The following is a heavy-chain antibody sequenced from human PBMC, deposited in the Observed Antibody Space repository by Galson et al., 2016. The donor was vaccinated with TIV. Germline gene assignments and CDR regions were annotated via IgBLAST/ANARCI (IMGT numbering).Heavy chain of an antibody. D-gene: IGHD3-3*01. V-gene: IGHV3-66*01. Sequence: SLRLSCAASGLIVSRNYMSWVRQAPGKGLQWVSVIYGGGSTYYAESVKGRCTISRDDSENTVYLQMNSLSAEETAVYYCAREGYLSYDLWSPDPRGAFDIWGQGTMVTVSS. CDR3: AREGYLSYDLWSPDPRGAFDI. CDR2: IYGGGST. J-gene: IGHJ3*02. CDR1: GLIVSRNY.